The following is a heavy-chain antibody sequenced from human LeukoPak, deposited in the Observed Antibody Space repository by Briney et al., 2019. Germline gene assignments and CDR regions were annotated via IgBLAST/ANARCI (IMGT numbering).Heavy chain of an antibody. CDR2: ISGSGGST. D-gene: IGHD3-22*01. J-gene: IGHJ4*02. CDR1: GFTLSSYE. Sequence: GGSLRLSCTVSGFTLSSYEMSWIRQAPGKGLEWVSAISGSGGSTYYADSVKGRFTISRDNSKNTLYLQMNSLRAEDTAVYYCAKAFYDSSGYYFVFDYWGQGTLVTVSS. V-gene: IGHV3-23*01. CDR3: AKAFYDSSGYYFVFDY.